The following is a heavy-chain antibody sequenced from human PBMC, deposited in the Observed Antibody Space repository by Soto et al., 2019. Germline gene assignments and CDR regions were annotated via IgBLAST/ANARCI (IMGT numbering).Heavy chain of an antibody. CDR3: ARSDGDNFNWLAS. J-gene: IGHJ5*01. Sequence: QVQLVQSGAEVKTPGASVKVSCKASGYTFATYDINWVRQAPGQGLEWMGWMNTNSGNTGYAQKFQGRLTMTRDTALSVAHMELSSLRNEDTAVYYCARSDGDNFNWLASWGQGTLVTVSA. CDR2: MNTNSGNT. V-gene: IGHV1-8*01. D-gene: IGHD1-20*01. CDR1: GYTFATYD.